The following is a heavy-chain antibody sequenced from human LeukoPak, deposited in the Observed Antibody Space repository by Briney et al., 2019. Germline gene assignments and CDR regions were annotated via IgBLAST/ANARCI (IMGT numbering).Heavy chain of an antibody. Sequence: GGSLRLSCAASGFTFSNYAMTWVRQAPGKGVERVSIISGRGDSTYYTDSVKGRFTISRDNSKNTLYLQMNSLRVEDTAVYYCARESRGIPGTTAFGYWGQGTLVTVSS. D-gene: IGHD1-20*01. CDR1: GFTFSNYA. V-gene: IGHV3-23*01. CDR3: ARESRGIPGTTAFGY. J-gene: IGHJ4*02. CDR2: ISGRGDST.